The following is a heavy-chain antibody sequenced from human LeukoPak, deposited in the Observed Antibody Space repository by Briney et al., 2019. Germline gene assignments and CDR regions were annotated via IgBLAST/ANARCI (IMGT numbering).Heavy chain of an antibody. D-gene: IGHD3-22*01. CDR3: ALSYYDSSGYYYPEYY. Sequence: GASVKVSCKASGGTFSSYAISWVRQAPGQGLEWMGRIIPILGIANYAQKFQGRVTITADKSTSTAYMELSSLRSEGTAVYYCALSYYDSSGYYYPEYYWGQGTLVTVSS. V-gene: IGHV1-69*04. J-gene: IGHJ4*02. CDR1: GGTFSSYA. CDR2: IIPILGIA.